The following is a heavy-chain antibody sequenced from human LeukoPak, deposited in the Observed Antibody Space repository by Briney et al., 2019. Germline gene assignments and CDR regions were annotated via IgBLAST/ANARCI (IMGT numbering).Heavy chain of an antibody. J-gene: IGHJ6*02. D-gene: IGHD3-10*01. Sequence: ASVKVSCKASGYTFTSYGISWVRQAPGQGLEWMGWISAYNGNTNYAQKLQGRVTMTTDTSTSTAYMELSSLRSEDTAAYYCARDYYGSGSYYNDPGYYGMDVWGQGTTVTVSS. CDR3: ARDYYGSGSYYNDPGYYGMDV. CDR2: ISAYNGNT. CDR1: GYTFTSYG. V-gene: IGHV1-18*01.